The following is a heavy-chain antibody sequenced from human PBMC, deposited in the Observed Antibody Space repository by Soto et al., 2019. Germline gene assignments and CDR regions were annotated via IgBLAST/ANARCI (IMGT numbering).Heavy chain of an antibody. Sequence: SETLSLTCLVSGFPISSPYSWGWIRQPPGKGLEWIGSISHTGTTSYSPSLTSRVSISVDTSKNQVSLKLTSVTAADTAVYFCARVTMVIRDSDHFGVDVWGHGTTVTV. V-gene: IGHV4-38-2*02. CDR2: ISHTGTT. D-gene: IGHD4-17*01. J-gene: IGHJ6*02. CDR1: GFPISSPYS. CDR3: ARVTMVIRDSDHFGVDV.